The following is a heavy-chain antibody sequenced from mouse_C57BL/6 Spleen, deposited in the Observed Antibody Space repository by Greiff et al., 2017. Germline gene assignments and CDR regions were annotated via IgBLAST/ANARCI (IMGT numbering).Heavy chain of an antibody. CDR3: TRIYYYGSSYCYFDV. Sequence: EVQLVESGEGLVKPGGSLKLSCAASGFTFSSYAMSWVRQTPEKRLEWVAYISSGGDYIYYADTVKGRFTISRDNARNTLYLQMSSLKSEDTAMYYCTRIYYYGSSYCYFDVWGTGTTVTVAS. CDR1: GFTFSSYA. CDR2: ISSGGDYI. V-gene: IGHV5-9-1*02. D-gene: IGHD1-1*01. J-gene: IGHJ1*03.